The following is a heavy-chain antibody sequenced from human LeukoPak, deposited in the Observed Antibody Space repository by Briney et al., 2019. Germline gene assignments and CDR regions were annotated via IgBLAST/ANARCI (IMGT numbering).Heavy chain of an antibody. J-gene: IGHJ4*02. CDR3: AKYGAPGWSGYCDY. Sequence: GGSLRLSCAASAFIFSNYAMTWVRQAPGKGLEWVSSISGNAGSTYYIDSVKGRFTISRDNSKNTLFLQMNSLRAEDTGMYYCAKYGAPGWSGYCDYWGQGTLVTVSS. V-gene: IGHV3-23*01. CDR1: AFIFSNYA. D-gene: IGHD4/OR15-4a*01. CDR2: ISGNAGST.